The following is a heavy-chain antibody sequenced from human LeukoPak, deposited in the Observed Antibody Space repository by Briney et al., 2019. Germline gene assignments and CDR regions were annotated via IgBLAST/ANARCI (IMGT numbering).Heavy chain of an antibody. V-gene: IGHV4-34*01. CDR1: GGSFSGYY. D-gene: IGHD3-10*01. Sequence: SETLSLTCAVYGGSFSGYYWSWIRQPPGKGLEWIGEINHSGSTNYNPSPKSRVTISVDTSKNQFSPKLTSVTAADTAVYYCARALKSGVGEVHIPDYWGQGTLVTVSS. CDR2: INHSGST. J-gene: IGHJ4*02. CDR3: ARALKSGVGEVHIPDY.